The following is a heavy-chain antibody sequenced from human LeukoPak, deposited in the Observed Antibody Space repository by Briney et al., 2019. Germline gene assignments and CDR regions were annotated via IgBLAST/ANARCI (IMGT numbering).Heavy chain of an antibody. CDR2: ISYDGSNK. J-gene: IGHJ4*02. V-gene: IGHV3-30*03. CDR1: GFTFSSYG. CDR3: AARRYSSSWFPGG. Sequence: GGSLRLSCAASGFTFSSYGMHWVRQAPGKGLEWVAVISYDGSNKYYADSVKGRFTISRDNSKNTLYLQMNSLRAEDTAVYYCAARRYSSSWFPGGWGQGTLVTVSS. D-gene: IGHD6-13*01.